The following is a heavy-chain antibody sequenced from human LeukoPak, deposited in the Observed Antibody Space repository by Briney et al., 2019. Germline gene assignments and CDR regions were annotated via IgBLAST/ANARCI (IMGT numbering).Heavy chain of an antibody. V-gene: IGHV3-23*01. CDR1: GFTFSSYA. D-gene: IGHD2-21*01. CDR2: ISGSGGST. J-gene: IGHJ5*02. CDR3: AKLPRYVFVDCWFDP. Sequence: GGSLRLSCAASGFTFSSYAMSWVRQAPGKGLEWVSGISGSGGSTYYADSVKGRFTISRDSSKNTLYLQMNSLRAEDTAVYYCAKLPRYVFVDCWFDPWGQGTLVSVSS.